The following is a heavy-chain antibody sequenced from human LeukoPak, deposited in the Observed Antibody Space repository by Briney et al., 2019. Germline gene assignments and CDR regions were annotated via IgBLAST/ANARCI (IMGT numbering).Heavy chain of an antibody. V-gene: IGHV3-30*02. CDR2: IRYDGSNK. CDR1: GFTFSSYG. D-gene: IGHD6-13*01. CDR3: ADLEQQLEGFMDY. J-gene: IGHJ4*02. Sequence: GGSLRLSCAASGFTFSSYGMHWVHQAPGKGLEWVAFIRYDGSNKYYADSVKGRFTISRDNSKNTLYLQMNSLRAEDTAVYYCADLEQQLEGFMDYWGQGTLVTVSS.